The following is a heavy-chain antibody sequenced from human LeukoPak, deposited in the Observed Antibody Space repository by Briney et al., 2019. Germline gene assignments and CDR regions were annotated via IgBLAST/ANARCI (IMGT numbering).Heavy chain of an antibody. CDR2: ISGSGSGSST. V-gene: IGHV3-23*01. CDR3: AKSGYNRFDY. J-gene: IGHJ4*02. Sequence: GGSLRLSCAASGFTFSSSAMSWVRQAPGKGLEWVSTISGSGSGSSTYYADSVKGRFTISRDNSKNTLYLQMNSLRAEDTAVYYCAKSGYNRFDYWGQGTLVTVSS. CDR1: GFTFSSSA. D-gene: IGHD5-24*01.